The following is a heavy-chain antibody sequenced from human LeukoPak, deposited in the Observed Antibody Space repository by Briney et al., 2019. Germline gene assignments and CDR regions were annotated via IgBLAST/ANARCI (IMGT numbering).Heavy chain of an antibody. CDR2: INHSGST. Sequence: SETLSLTCAVYGGSFSGYYWSWIRRPPGKGLEWIGEINHSGSTNYNPSLKSRVTISVDTSKNQFSLKLSSVTAADTAVYYCAXXPRVYGGRYFDYWGQGTLVTVSS. CDR3: AXXPRVYGGRYFDY. D-gene: IGHD4-23*01. J-gene: IGHJ4*02. CDR1: GGSFSGYY. V-gene: IGHV4-34*01.